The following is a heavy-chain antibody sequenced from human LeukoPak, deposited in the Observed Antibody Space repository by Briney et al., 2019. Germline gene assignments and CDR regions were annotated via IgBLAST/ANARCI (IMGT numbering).Heavy chain of an antibody. V-gene: IGHV3-30-3*01. CDR2: MSYDGSKK. J-gene: IGHJ3*02. CDR1: GFTFSSYA. D-gene: IGHD3-9*01. CDR3: ARSYYDILTGPFDI. Sequence: GGSLRLSCAASGFTFSSYAMHWVRQAPGKGLEWVAVMSYDGSKKYYADSVKGRFTISRDNAKNSLYLQMNSLRAEDTAVYYCARSYYDILTGPFDIWGQGTMVTVSS.